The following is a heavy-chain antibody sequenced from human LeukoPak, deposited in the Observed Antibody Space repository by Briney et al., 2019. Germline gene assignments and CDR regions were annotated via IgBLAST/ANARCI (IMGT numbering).Heavy chain of an antibody. CDR3: ARDRGPSKWEPAGYFDY. J-gene: IGHJ4*02. CDR1: GFTFSSYS. CDR2: ISSSSSYI. V-gene: IGHV3-21*01. Sequence: TGGSLRLSCAASGFTFSSYSMNWVRQAPGKGLEWVSSISSSSSYIYYADSVKGRFTISKDNAKNSLYLQMNSLRAEDTAVYYCARDRGPSKWEPAGYFDYWGQGTLVTVSS. D-gene: IGHD1-26*01.